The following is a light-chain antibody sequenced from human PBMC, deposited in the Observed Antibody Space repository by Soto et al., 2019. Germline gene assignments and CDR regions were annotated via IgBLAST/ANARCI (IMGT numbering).Light chain of an antibody. CDR3: SSYTSSSPYV. CDR2: DVT. J-gene: IGLJ1*01. CDR1: SSDVGVYKY. Sequence: QSVLTQPASVSGSPGESITISCTGTSSDVGVYKYVSWYQQHPGKAPKLMIYDVTNRPPGVSNRFSGSKSGNTASLTISGLQAEDEADYYCSSYTSSSPYVFGTGTKVTVL. V-gene: IGLV2-14*01.